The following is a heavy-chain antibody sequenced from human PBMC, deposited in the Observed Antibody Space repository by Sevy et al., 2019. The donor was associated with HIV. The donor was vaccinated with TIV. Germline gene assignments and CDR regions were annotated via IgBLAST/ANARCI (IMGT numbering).Heavy chain of an antibody. J-gene: IGHJ3*02. CDR2: INSDGSST. V-gene: IGHV3-74*01. Sequence: GGSLRLSCAASGFTFSSYWMHWARQAPGKGLVWVSRINSDGSSTSYADSVKGRFTISRDNAKNTLYLQMNSLRAEDTAVYYCARDRKRYPTYAFDIWGQGTMVTVSS. CDR3: ARDRKRYPTYAFDI. CDR1: GFTFSSYW. D-gene: IGHD1-1*01.